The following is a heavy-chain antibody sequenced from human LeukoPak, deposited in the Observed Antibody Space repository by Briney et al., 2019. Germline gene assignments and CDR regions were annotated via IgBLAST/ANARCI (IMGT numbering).Heavy chain of an antibody. CDR3: ARIGYSAYDLFGDF. D-gene: IGHD5-12*01. J-gene: IGHJ4*02. V-gene: IGHV3-7*04. CDR2: VKQDGSEK. CDR1: GFTFSSYW. Sequence: GGSLRLSCVASGFTFSSYWMSWVRQAPGKGLEWVANVKQDGSEKYHVDSVKGRFTISRDNAKNSLFLQMNSLRAEDTAVYYCARIGYSAYDLFGDFWGQGTLVTVSS.